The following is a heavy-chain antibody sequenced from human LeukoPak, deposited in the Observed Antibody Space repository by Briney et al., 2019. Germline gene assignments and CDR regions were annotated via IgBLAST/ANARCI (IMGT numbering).Heavy chain of an antibody. CDR2: IYYSGST. D-gene: IGHD3-10*01. Sequence: PSETLSFTCTVSGGSISSSSYYWGWIRQPPGKGLEWIGSIYYSGSTYYNPSLKSRVTISVDTSKNQFSLKLSSVTAADTAVYYCASSLWFGELYLDYWGQGTLVTVSS. J-gene: IGHJ4*02. CDR3: ASSLWFGELYLDY. CDR1: GGSISSSSYY. V-gene: IGHV4-39*01.